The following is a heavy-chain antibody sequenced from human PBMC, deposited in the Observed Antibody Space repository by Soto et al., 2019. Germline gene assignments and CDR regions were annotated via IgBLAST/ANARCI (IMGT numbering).Heavy chain of an antibody. CDR1: GYTFSSYG. Sequence: QVQLVQSGAEVKKAGASVKVSCKSSGYTFSSYGISWVRQAPGQGLEWMGWISAYNGNTNYAQKLQGRVTMTTDTSTTTADMELRSLRSDDTAVYYCARDRPSLDFWGQGTLVTVSS. V-gene: IGHV1-18*01. J-gene: IGHJ4*02. CDR2: ISAYNGNT. CDR3: ARDRPSLDF.